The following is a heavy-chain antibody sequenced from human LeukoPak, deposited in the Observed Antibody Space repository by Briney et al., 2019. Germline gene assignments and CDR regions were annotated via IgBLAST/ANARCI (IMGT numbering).Heavy chain of an antibody. J-gene: IGHJ4*02. CDR3: ARQGLAAPGEADY. CDR1: GYMFSAYW. D-gene: IGHD6-25*01. V-gene: IGHV5-51*01. Sequence: GESLKISCKGFGYMFSAYWIGWVRQMPGRGLEWMGIIYPGDSDTRYSPSLQGQVTISADKSISTAYLQWNNLKASDTAMYYCARQGLAAPGEADYWGQGTLVTVSS. CDR2: IYPGDSDT.